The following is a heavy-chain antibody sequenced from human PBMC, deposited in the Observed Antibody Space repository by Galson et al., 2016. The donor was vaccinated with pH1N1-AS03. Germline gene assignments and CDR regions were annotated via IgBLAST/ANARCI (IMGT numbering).Heavy chain of an antibody. Sequence: SLRLSCAASGFTLSIYWMTWVRQTPGKGLEWVATINPGGRGLYYADSLQGRFSISRDDAKNSLYLQMSSLRVDDTAVYYCARFGKNGWDLDSWGQGTLVSVSS. V-gene: IGHV3-7*03. CDR3: ARFGKNGWDLDS. CDR1: GFTLSIYW. J-gene: IGHJ4*02. CDR2: INPGGRGL. D-gene: IGHD6-19*01.